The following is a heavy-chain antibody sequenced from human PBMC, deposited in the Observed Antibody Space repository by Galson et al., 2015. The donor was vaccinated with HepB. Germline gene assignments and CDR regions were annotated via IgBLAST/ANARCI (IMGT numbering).Heavy chain of an antibody. V-gene: IGHV1-69*13. Sequence: SVKVSCKASGGTFSSYGFSWVRQAPGQGLEWLGGIIPIFGTPNYAQKFQGRLSITADESTSTAYMEMSSLTSEDTAVYYCAVDYFRQGVATGYYYYYMDVWDKGTTVTVSS. J-gene: IGHJ6*03. CDR2: IIPIFGTP. CDR1: GGTFSSYG. D-gene: IGHD5-12*01. CDR3: AVDYFRQGVATGYYYYYMDV.